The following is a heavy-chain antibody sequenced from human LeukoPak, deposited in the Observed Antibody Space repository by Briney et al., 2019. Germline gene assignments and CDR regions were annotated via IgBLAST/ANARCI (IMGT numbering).Heavy chain of an antibody. D-gene: IGHD3-16*01. Sequence: SPRLSPVVYGPSPAVYAMHSVPAVSRKSVWRGWGISRKIGILGYADSVKGRFTISEDNAKNSLFLQMNSLRAEDTALYYCAKVLGDWTVAIAYWGEGALVTVSS. CDR3: AKVLGDWTVAIAY. CDR2: ISRKIGIL. J-gene: IGHJ4*02. CDR1: GPSPAVYA. V-gene: IGHV3-9*02.